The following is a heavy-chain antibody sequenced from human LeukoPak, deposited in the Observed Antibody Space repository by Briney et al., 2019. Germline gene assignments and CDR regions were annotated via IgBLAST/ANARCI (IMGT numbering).Heavy chain of an antibody. J-gene: IGHJ6*03. CDR2: IYTSGST. CDR3: ARGVLGVVPAATREYYYYYMDV. Sequence: SETLSLTCTVSGYSISSGYYWGWIRQPPGMGLEWIGYIYTSGSTNYNPSLKSRVTISVDTSKNQFSLKLSSVTAADTAVYYCARGVLGVVPAATREYYYYYMDVWGKGTTVTVSS. V-gene: IGHV4-38-2*02. D-gene: IGHD2-2*01. CDR1: GYSISSGYY.